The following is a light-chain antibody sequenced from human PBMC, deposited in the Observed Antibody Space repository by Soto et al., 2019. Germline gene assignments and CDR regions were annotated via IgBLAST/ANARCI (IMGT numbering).Light chain of an antibody. CDR2: AAS. Sequence: DIQMTQSPSSQSASVGDRVTITCRASQSISNYLYWYQQKPGKAPKLLMYAASSLQSGVPSRFSGSGSGTDFTLTISSLQPEDFATYYCQQSYSTPRTFGQGTKVEIK. J-gene: IGKJ1*01. V-gene: IGKV1-39*01. CDR1: QSISNY. CDR3: QQSYSTPRT.